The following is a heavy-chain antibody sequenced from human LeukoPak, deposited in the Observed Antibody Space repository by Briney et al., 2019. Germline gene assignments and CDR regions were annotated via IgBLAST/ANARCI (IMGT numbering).Heavy chain of an antibody. D-gene: IGHD4-23*01. CDR1: GFTFSNYW. J-gene: IGHJ4*02. CDR3: ATSNSGPEN. V-gene: IGHV3-7*01. CDR2: IKADGGEK. Sequence: GGSLRLSCATSGFTFSNYWMTWVRQAPGKGLEWVAIIKADGGEKHYVDSVRGRFSVSRDNAKNSLYLQMSSLRAEDTAVYYCATSNSGPENWGRGTLVTVSS.